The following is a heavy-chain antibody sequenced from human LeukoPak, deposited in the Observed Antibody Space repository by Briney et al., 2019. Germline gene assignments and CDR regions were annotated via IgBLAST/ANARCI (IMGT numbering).Heavy chain of an antibody. Sequence: EASVKVSCKASGYTFTSYGISWVRQAPGQGLEWMGWISAYNGNTNYAQKLQGRVTMTTDTSTSTAYMELRSLRSDDTAVYYCARLYYDSGGYYRDYWGQGTLFTVSS. CDR3: ARLYYDSGGYYRDY. V-gene: IGHV1-18*01. D-gene: IGHD3-22*01. J-gene: IGHJ4*02. CDR1: GYTFTSYG. CDR2: ISAYNGNT.